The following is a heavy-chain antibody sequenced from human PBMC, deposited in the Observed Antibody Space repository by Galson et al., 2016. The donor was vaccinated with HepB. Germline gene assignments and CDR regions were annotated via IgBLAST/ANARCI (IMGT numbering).Heavy chain of an antibody. V-gene: IGHV3-7*01. CDR3: ARESCQGYCLYHYYGMDV. D-gene: IGHD2-15*01. CDR2: IKQDGREK. Sequence: WVANIKQDGREKYYVDSVKGRFTISRDNAKNSLHLQMNSLRAEDTAVYYCARESCQGYCLYHYYGMDVWGQGTTVTVTS. J-gene: IGHJ6*02.